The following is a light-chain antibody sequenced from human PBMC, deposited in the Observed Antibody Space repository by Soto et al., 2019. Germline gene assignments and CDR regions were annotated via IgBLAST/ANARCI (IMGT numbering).Light chain of an antibody. CDR3: QQSYSTPRT. CDR1: QSISSY. CDR2: DAS. V-gene: IGKV1-39*01. J-gene: IGKJ1*01. Sequence: DIQMTQSPSSLSASVGDRVTITCRASQSISSYLNWYQQKPGKAPKLLIYDASSLQSGVASRFSGSGSGTDFTLTISSLQPEHFATYYCQQSYSTPRTFGQGTKVEIK.